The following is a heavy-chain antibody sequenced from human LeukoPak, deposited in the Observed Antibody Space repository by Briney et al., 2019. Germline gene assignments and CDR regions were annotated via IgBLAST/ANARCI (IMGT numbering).Heavy chain of an antibody. J-gene: IGHJ4*02. CDR1: GGSFSGYY. V-gene: IGHV4-34*01. CDR3: ARAHYYGSGSYYRIDY. CDR2: INHSGST. Sequence: PSETLSLTCAVYGGSFSGYYWSWIRQPPGKGLEWIGEINHSGSTNYNPSLKSRVTISVDTSKNQFSLKLSPVTAADTAVYYCARAHYYGSGSYYRIDYWGQGTLVTVSS. D-gene: IGHD3-10*01.